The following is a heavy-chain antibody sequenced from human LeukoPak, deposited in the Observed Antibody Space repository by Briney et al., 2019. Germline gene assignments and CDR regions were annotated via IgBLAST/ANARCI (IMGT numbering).Heavy chain of an antibody. J-gene: IGHJ3*02. CDR3: ARVQYYDSSGCAFDI. CDR1: GGSISSGSYY. Sequence: PSETLSLTCTVSGGSISSGSYYWSWIRQPAGKGLEWIGRIYTSGSTNYNPSLKSRVTISVDTSKNQFSLKLSSVTAADTAVYYCARVQYYDSSGCAFDIWGQGTMVTVSS. D-gene: IGHD3-22*01. V-gene: IGHV4-61*02. CDR2: IYTSGST.